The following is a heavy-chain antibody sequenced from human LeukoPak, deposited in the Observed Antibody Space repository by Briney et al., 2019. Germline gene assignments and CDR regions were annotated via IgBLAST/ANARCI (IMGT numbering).Heavy chain of an antibody. CDR2: IVGGGGST. Sequence: GGPLRLSCAASGFTFSNYAMSWVRQAPGRGLEGVSAIVGGGGSTYYADSGKGRFTISRDNSKNTLFLQMNSLRVEDTALYYCSKWGDYDVLTGYYDSDFWGQGTLVTVSS. D-gene: IGHD3-9*01. CDR1: GFTFSNYA. CDR3: SKWGDYDVLTGYYDSDF. J-gene: IGHJ4*02. V-gene: IGHV3-23*01.